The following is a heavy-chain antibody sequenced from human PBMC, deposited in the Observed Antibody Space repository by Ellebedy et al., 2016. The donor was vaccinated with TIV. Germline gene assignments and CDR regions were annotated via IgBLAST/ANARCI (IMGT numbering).Heavy chain of an antibody. V-gene: IGHV3-23*01. D-gene: IGHD3-22*01. Sequence: GGSLRLSXAASGFTFSTYAMSWVRQAPGKGLEWVSAISGSGDSTYYADSVKGRFTISRDNSKNTLYLQMNSLRAEDTAVYYCAKLEAIYDSSCYSDNLDAFDIWGQGTMVTVSS. J-gene: IGHJ3*02. CDR2: ISGSGDST. CDR3: AKLEAIYDSSCYSDNLDAFDI. CDR1: GFTFSTYA.